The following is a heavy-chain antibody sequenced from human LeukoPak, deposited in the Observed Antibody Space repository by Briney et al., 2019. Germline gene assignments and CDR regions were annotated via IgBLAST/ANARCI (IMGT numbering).Heavy chain of an antibody. J-gene: IGHJ4*02. CDR2: ISAYTGNT. CDR1: VYTFTSYG. Sequence: GASVNVSCKPSVYTFTSYGISWVRQAPGQGLEWMGWISAYTGNTNYAQQLKGRVTTTTDTSTSTAYMELRSLRSDDTAVYYCARAVDSSGYYPFDYWGQGTLVTVSS. V-gene: IGHV1-18*01. CDR3: ARAVDSSGYYPFDY. D-gene: IGHD3-22*01.